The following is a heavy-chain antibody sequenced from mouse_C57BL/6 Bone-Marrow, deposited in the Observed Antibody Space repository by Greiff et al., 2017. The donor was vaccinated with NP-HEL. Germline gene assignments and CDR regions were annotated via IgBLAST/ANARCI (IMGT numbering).Heavy chain of an antibody. Sequence: QVQLQQSGAELVKPGASVKMSCKASGYTFTTYPIEWMKQNHGKSLEWIGNFHPYNDDTKYNEKFKGKATLTVEKSSSTVYLELSRLTSDDSAVYSCAERAYGNYGDYYAMDYWGQGTSVTVSS. V-gene: IGHV1-47*01. D-gene: IGHD2-1*01. CDR3: AERAYGNYGDYYAMDY. CDR1: GYTFTTYP. J-gene: IGHJ4*01. CDR2: FHPYNDDT.